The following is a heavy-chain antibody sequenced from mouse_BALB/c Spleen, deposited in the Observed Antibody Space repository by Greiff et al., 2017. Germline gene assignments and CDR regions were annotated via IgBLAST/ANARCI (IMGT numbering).Heavy chain of an antibody. CDR2: IRNKANGYTT. V-gene: IGHV7-3*02. CDR3: ARDSYGYFDY. Sequence: EVKLVESGGGLVQPGGSLRLSCAPSGFTFTDYYMSWVRQPPGKALEWLGFIRNKANGYTTEYSASVKGRFTISRDNSQSILYLQMNTLRAEDSATYYCARDSYGYFDYWGQGTTLTVSS. J-gene: IGHJ2*01. D-gene: IGHD1-1*02. CDR1: GFTFTDYY.